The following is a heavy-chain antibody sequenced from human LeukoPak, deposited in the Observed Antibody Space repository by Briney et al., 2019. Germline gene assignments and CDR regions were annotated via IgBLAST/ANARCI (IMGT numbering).Heavy chain of an antibody. D-gene: IGHD6-19*01. CDR2: ISSSSSYI. Sequence: GGSLRLSCAASGFTFSSYSMNWVRQAPGKGLEWVSSISSSSSYIYYADSVKGRFTISRDNAKNSLYLQMNSLRAEDTAVYYCAGESYGSGSIAVAAPIWGQGTMVTVSS. CDR3: AGESYGSGSIAVAAPI. V-gene: IGHV3-21*01. CDR1: GFTFSSYS. J-gene: IGHJ3*02.